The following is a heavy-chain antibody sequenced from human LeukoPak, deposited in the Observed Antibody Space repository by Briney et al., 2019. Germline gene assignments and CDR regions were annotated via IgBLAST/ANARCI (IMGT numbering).Heavy chain of an antibody. CDR3: ARLVRGYCSGGICYDYYFDY. CDR2: IYPGDSDI. CDR1: GYIFTNYW. Sequence: GESLKISCKGSGYIFTNYWIGWVRQMPGKGLEWMGIIYPGDSDIRSSPSFRGQVTISADKSISTAYLQCSSLKASGTAMYYCARLVRGYCSGGICYDYYFDYWGQGTLVTVSS. J-gene: IGHJ4*02. D-gene: IGHD2-15*01. V-gene: IGHV5-51*01.